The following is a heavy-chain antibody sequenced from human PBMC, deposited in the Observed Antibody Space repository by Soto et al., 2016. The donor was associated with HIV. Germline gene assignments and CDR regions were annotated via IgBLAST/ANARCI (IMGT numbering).Heavy chain of an antibody. J-gene: IGHJ4*02. V-gene: IGHV1-2*02. CDR1: GYTFTAHF. CDR2: VNPNTGGA. D-gene: IGHD3-22*01. CDR3: AREGVLNDYYDGSGYLDN. Sequence: QVQLVQSGAEVKKPGASVKVSCKSSGYTFTAHFIHWLRQAPGQGLEWMGWVNPNTGGARFAENFQGRVTMTRDSSISTAYMELSRLRSDDTAVFYCAREGVLNDYYDGSGYLDNWGQGTLVTVSS.